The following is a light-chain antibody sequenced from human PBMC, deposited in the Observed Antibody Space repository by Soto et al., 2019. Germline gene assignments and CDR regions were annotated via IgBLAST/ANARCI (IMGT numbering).Light chain of an antibody. J-gene: IGKJ5*01. V-gene: IGKV1-33*01. CDR1: EDINNY. CDR3: QHYHTLPPELT. CDR2: DAS. Sequence: DIQLTQSPSTLSASVGDRVTITCQASEDINNYLNWYQQKPGKAPKLLIYDASDLETGVPSRSSGSVSGSDFTFTISNVQPEDAATYFCQHYHTLPPELTFGQGTRLEIK.